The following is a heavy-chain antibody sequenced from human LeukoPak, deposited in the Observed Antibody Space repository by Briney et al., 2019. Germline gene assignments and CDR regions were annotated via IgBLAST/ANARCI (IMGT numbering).Heavy chain of an antibody. CDR2: INHSGST. CDR1: GGSFSGYY. J-gene: IGHJ5*02. Sequence: SETLSLTCAVYGGSFSGYYWSWIRQPPGKGLEWIGEINHSGSTNYNPSLKSRVTISVDTSKNQFSLKLSSVTAADTAVYYCARGPPSYQRRPLNWFDPWGQGTLVTVSS. D-gene: IGHD2-2*01. V-gene: IGHV4-34*01. CDR3: ARGPPSYQRRPLNWFDP.